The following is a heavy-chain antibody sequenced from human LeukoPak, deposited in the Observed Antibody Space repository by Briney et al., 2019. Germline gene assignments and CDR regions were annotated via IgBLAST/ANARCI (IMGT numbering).Heavy chain of an antibody. CDR3: ARHKGDSSGIADY. V-gene: IGHV4-39*01. D-gene: IGHD3-22*01. Sequence: SETLSLTCTVSGGSISSSSYYWGWIRQPPGKGLEWIGSIYYSGSTYYNPSLKSRVTISVDTSKNQFSLKLSSVTAADTAVYYCARHKGDSSGIADYWGQGTLVTVSS. J-gene: IGHJ4*02. CDR2: IYYSGST. CDR1: GGSISSSSYY.